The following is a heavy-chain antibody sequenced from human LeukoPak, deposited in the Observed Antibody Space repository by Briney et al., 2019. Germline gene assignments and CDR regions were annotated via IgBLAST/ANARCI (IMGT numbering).Heavy chain of an antibody. J-gene: IGHJ4*02. CDR3: ARERVGEELMVYREGYFDY. CDR1: GGSVSSGSYY. CDR2: IYYSGST. D-gene: IGHD2-8*01. V-gene: IGHV4-61*01. Sequence: TSETLSLTCTVSGGSVSSGSYYWSWIRQPPGKGLEWIGYIYYSGSTNYNPSLKSRVTISVDTSKNQFSLKLSSVTAADTAVYYCARERVGEELMVYREGYFDYWGQGTLVTVSS.